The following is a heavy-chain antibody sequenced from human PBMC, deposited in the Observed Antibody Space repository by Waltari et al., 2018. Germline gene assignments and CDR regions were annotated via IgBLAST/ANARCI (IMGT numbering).Heavy chain of an antibody. CDR1: GGSFNTYS. CDR3: AGGTIGSGSYYDGGMDV. J-gene: IGHJ6*02. Sequence: QVQLQQWGAGLLKPSETLSLTCDVYGGSFNTYSWAWIRQPPEKGLGWIGEITYSGDANDNPSLKSRVTISVDTSKNRFSLKLNSVTAADTAVYYCAGGTIGSGSYYDGGMDVWGQGTTVTVSS. V-gene: IGHV4-34*01. CDR2: ITYSGDA. D-gene: IGHD1-26*01.